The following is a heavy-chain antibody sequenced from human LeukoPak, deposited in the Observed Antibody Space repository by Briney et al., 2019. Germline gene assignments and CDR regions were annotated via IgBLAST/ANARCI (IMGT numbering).Heavy chain of an antibody. CDR2: INPHSGGT. D-gene: IGHD4-23*01. J-gene: IGHJ4*02. Sequence: ASVKVSCKASGYTFTGYYMHWGRQAPGQGLEWMGWINPHSGGTNSAQKFQGRVTITRDTSISTAYMELSRLRSDDTAVYYCARAYDYGGNLVPFDYWGQGTLVTVSS. CDR1: GYTFTGYY. V-gene: IGHV1-2*02. CDR3: ARAYDYGGNLVPFDY.